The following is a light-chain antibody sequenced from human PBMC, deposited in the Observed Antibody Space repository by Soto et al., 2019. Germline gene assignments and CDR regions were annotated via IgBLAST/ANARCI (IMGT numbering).Light chain of an antibody. V-gene: IGKV3-11*01. CDR3: QQRSNWPLMYT. CDR1: QSVSRY. CDR2: DAS. Sequence: EIVLTQSPATLSLSPGERATLSCRASQSVSRYLAWYQQKPGQAPRLLIYDASSRATGIPARFSGSGSGTDFTLTISSLEPEDFAVYYCQQRSNWPLMYTFGQGTKLEIK. J-gene: IGKJ2*01.